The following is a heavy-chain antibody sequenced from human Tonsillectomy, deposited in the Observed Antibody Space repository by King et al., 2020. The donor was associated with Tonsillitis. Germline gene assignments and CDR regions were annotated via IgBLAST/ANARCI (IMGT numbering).Heavy chain of an antibody. D-gene: IGHD1-26*01. CDR2: INSDGGRT. CDR3: AKGGRWEDYYYYGMDV. CDR1: GFTFSGYA. V-gene: IGHV3-23*04. J-gene: IGHJ6*02. Sequence: VQLVESGGGLVQPGGSLRLSCAASGFTFSGYAMTWVRQAPGKGPEWVSAINSDGGRTSYADSVKGRFTISRDNSKNTLYLQMNSLRAEDTAVYYCAKGGRWEDYYYYGMDVWGQGTTVTVSS.